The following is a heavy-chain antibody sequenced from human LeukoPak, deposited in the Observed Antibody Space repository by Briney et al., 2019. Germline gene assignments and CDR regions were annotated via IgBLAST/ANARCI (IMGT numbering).Heavy chain of an antibody. CDR3: AKDQITMIVVVISYFDY. V-gene: IGHV3-30*02. Sequence: QSGGSLRLSCAASGFTFSSYGMHWVRQAPGKGLEWVAFIRYDGSNKYYADSVKGRFTISRDNSKNTLYLQMNSLRAEDTAVYYCAKDQITMIVVVISYFDYWGQGTLVTVSS. D-gene: IGHD3-22*01. J-gene: IGHJ4*02. CDR2: IRYDGSNK. CDR1: GFTFSSYG.